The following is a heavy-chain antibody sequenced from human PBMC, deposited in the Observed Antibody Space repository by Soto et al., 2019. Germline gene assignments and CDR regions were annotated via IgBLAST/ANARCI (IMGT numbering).Heavy chain of an antibody. Sequence: GALRLSCAASGFTFSTYAMAWVRQAPGKGLEWVSGVSGSGGSTYYADSVKGRFTISRDNSENTLYLQMNSLRAEDTAVYYCAKDRLVDRAMYYSDSSGYKPTDAFDIWRQGTMDPVSS. CDR3: AKDRLVDRAMYYSDSSGYKPTDAFDI. D-gene: IGHD3-22*01. CDR2: VSGSGGST. J-gene: IGHJ3*02. CDR1: GFTFSTYA. V-gene: IGHV3-23*01.